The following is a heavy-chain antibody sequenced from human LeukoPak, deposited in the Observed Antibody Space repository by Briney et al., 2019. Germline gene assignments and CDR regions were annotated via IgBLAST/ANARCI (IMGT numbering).Heavy chain of an antibody. CDR2: INASGST. Sequence: PSETLSLTCTVSGGSISSGYWTWIRQPAGKGLEWIGRINASGSTRHNPSLKSRVTMSVDTSKNQFSLKMSSVTAADTAVYFCATGMPGDYDYNCFDSWGQGTLVTVSS. CDR1: GGSISSGY. J-gene: IGHJ5*01. D-gene: IGHD5-12*01. V-gene: IGHV4-4*07. CDR3: ATGMPGDYDYNCFDS.